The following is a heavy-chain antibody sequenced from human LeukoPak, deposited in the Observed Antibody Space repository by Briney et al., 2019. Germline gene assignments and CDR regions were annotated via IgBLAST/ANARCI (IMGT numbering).Heavy chain of an antibody. V-gene: IGHV4-59*01. J-gene: IGHJ4*02. CDR2: IYYSGST. CDR1: GGSISSYY. CDR3: ARIQLWTFDY. D-gene: IGHD5-18*01. Sequence: PSETLSLTCTVSGGSISSYYWSWIRQPPGKGLEWIGYIYYSGSTNYNPSLKSRVTISVDTSKNQFPLKLSSVTAADTAVYYCARIQLWTFDYWGQGTLVTVSS.